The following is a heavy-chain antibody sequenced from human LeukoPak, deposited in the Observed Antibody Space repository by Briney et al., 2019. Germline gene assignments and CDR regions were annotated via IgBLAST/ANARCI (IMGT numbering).Heavy chain of an antibody. Sequence: ASVKVSCKASGYAFTSYYMHWVRQAPGQGLEWLGIINPSGGSTSYAQKFQGRVTMTRDMSTSTVYMELSSLRSEDTAVYYCAREHRGYSYGMYSWFDPWGQGALVTVSS. D-gene: IGHD5-18*01. CDR2: INPSGGST. CDR3: AREHRGYSYGMYSWFDP. CDR1: GYAFTSYY. V-gene: IGHV1-46*01. J-gene: IGHJ5*02.